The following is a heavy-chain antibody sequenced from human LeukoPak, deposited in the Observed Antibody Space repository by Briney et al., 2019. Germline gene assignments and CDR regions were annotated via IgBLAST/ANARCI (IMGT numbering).Heavy chain of an antibody. CDR3: ASSSGYAYYFDY. V-gene: IGHV3-23*01. Sequence: GGSLRLSCAASGFTFSSYAMSWVRQVPGKGLEWVSAISGSGGSTYYADSVKGRFTISRDNSKNTLYLQMNSLRAEDTAVYYCASSSGYAYYFDYWGQGTLVTVSS. CDR2: ISGSGGST. D-gene: IGHD3-22*01. J-gene: IGHJ4*02. CDR1: GFTFSSYA.